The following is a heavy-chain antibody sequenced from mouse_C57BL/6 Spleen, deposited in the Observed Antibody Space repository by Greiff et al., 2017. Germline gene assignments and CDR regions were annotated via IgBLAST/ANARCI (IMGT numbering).Heavy chain of an antibody. CDR2: IRNKANGYTT. V-gene: IGHV7-3*01. J-gene: IGHJ2*01. Sequence: DVHLVESGGGLVQPGGSLSLSCAASGFTFTDYYMSWVRQPPGKALEWLGFIRNKANGYTTEYSASVKGRFTISRDNSQRILYLQMNALRAEDSATYYCARFITDFDYWGQGTTLTVSS. CDR3: ARFITDFDY. CDR1: GFTFTDYY.